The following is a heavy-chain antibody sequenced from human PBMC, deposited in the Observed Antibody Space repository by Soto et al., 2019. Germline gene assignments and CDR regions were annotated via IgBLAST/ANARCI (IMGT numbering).Heavy chain of an antibody. CDR3: SNRIGWPRGWYFDY. CDR2: ISGSGGST. J-gene: IGHJ4*02. Sequence: EVQLLESGGGLVQPGGSLRLSCAASGFTFSSYAMSWVRQAPGKGLEWVSAISGSGGSTYYADSVKGRFTISRDNSKNTLYLQMNSLRAEDTAVYYCSNRIGWPRGWYFDYWGQGTLVTVSS. V-gene: IGHV3-23*01. CDR1: GFTFSSYA. D-gene: IGHD6-19*01.